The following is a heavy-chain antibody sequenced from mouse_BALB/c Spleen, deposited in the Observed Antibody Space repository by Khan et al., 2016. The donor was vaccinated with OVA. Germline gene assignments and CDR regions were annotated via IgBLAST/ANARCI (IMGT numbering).Heavy chain of an antibody. Sequence: EVQLQESGPDLVKPSQSLSLTCTVTGYSITSGYSWHWIRQSPGNNLEWMGYIHYSGNTNYNPSLKSRISITRDTSKNQFFLQLNSVTTEDTATXYCSILRRTAWFAYWGQGTLVTVSA. CDR2: IHYSGNT. J-gene: IGHJ3*01. D-gene: IGHD1-1*01. CDR3: SILRRTAWFAY. CDR1: GYSITSGYS. V-gene: IGHV3-1*02.